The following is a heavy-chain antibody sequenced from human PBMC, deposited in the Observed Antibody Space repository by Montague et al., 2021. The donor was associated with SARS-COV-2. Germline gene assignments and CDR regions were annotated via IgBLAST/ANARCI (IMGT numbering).Heavy chain of an antibody. CDR2: TYYRSRWFN. Sequence: CAISGDSVSSNSAAWNWIRQSPSRGLEWLGRTYYRSRWFNDYAVSIRSRITINPDTSKNQFSLQLNSVTPEDTAVYYCARATEWRGYYYYYYMDVWGKGTKVPVPS. V-gene: IGHV6-1*01. CDR1: GDSVSSNSAA. D-gene: IGHD1-14*01. CDR3: ARATEWRGYYYYYYMDV. J-gene: IGHJ6*03.